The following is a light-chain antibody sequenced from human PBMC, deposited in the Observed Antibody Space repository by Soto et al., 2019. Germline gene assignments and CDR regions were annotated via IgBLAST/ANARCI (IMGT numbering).Light chain of an antibody. J-gene: IGKJ2*01. V-gene: IGKV3-20*01. CDR3: QQYGSPLYT. CDR1: PSVSSNY. Sequence: EIVLTQSPGTLSLSPGERATLSCRASPSVSSNYLAWYQQKLGQAPRLLIYDSSSRATGIPDRFSGSGSGTDITLTISRLEPEDFAVYYCQQYGSPLYTFGQGTKLEIK. CDR2: DSS.